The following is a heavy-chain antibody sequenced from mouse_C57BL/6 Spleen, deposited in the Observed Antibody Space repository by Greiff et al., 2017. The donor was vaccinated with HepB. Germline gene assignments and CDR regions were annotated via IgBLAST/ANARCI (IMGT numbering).Heavy chain of an antibody. V-gene: IGHV5-6*01. D-gene: IGHD1-1*01. J-gene: IGHJ4*01. CDR3: ARQRYYYDSSPYAMDY. CDR2: ISSGGSYT. CDR1: GFTFSSYG. Sequence: EVQGVESGGDLVKPGGSLKLSCAASGFTFSSYGMSWVRQTPDKRLEWVATISSGGSYTYYPDSVKGRFTNSRDNAKNTPYLQMSSLKSEDTAMYYCARQRYYYDSSPYAMDYWGQGTSVTVSS.